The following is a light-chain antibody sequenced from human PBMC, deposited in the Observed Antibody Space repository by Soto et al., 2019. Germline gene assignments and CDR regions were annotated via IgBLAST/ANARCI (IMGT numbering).Light chain of an antibody. J-gene: IGKJ4*01. CDR3: QQYNSYPVT. CDR1: QSISTW. Sequence: DIQMTQSPSTLSASVGDRVTTTCRASQSISTWLAWYQQKPGKAPKLLIYQASSLQSGVPSRFSGSGSGTEFTLTITSLQPDDCATYYCQQYNSYPVTFGGGTKVDIK. V-gene: IGKV1-5*03. CDR2: QAS.